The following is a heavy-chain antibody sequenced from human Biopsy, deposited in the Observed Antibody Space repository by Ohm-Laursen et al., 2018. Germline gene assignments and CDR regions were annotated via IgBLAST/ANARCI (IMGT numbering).Heavy chain of an antibody. D-gene: IGHD3-22*01. J-gene: IGHJ3*01. V-gene: IGHV4-4*07. Sequence: SDTLSLTCNVSGGDINNYYWSWIRQPAGKGLEGIGRIYPGGSPNYNTSLKSRVTMSVDTSKKQLSRRLSSVTAADTAMYYCASVVLGPTNDAFDLWGQGTMVVVSS. CDR1: GGDINNYY. CDR3: ASVVLGPTNDAFDL. CDR2: IYPGGSP.